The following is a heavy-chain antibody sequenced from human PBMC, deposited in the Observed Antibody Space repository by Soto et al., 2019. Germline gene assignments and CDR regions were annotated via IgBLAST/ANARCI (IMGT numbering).Heavy chain of an antibody. V-gene: IGHV1-69*01. CDR2: IIPIFDTP. D-gene: IGHD3-16*02. CDR1: VGTLNMYA. Sequence: QVQLVQSGAEVRKPGSAVRVSCKASVGTLNMYAMNWVRQAPGQGLEWMAGIIPIFDTPRYSQQFQGRVTITVDESTSTAYMERSRLRSEDTARYYCARSIGSGGVIGGFDYWGQGTLVTVAS. CDR3: ARSIGSGGVIGGFDY. J-gene: IGHJ4*02.